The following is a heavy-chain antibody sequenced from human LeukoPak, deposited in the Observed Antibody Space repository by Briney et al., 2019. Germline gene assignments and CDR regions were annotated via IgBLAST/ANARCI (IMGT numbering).Heavy chain of an antibody. CDR2: TYYRSKWYN. CDR1: GDSVSSNSAA. V-gene: IGHV6-1*01. Sequence: SQTLPLTCAISGDSVSSNSAAWNWLRQTPSTGLEWLGRTYYRSKWYNDYAVSVKSRITINPDTSKNQFSLQLNSVTPEDTAVYYCAREAIDSFDIWGQGTMVPVSS. J-gene: IGHJ3*02. CDR3: AREAIDSFDI.